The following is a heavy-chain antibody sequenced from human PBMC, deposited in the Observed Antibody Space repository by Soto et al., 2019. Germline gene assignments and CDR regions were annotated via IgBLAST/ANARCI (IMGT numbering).Heavy chain of an antibody. CDR3: ARGGYYDNTWGKLSHYGLDV. V-gene: IGHV1-18*01. CDR2: ISPYNDYT. J-gene: IGHJ6*02. CDR1: GYTFIRYG. Sequence: QVQLVQSAGEVKKPGASVKVPCKASGYTFIRYGITWVRQAPGQGLEWMGWISPYNDYTIYAQKPQERPTMTTDTSTRSVYLDVRSLKAGDTAGDYCARGGYYDNTWGKLSHYGLDVWGQGTSVTVSS. D-gene: IGHD3-16*01.